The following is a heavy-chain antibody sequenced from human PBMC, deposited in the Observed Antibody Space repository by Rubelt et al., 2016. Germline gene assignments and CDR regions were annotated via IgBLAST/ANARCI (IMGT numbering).Heavy chain of an antibody. CDR2: IDLVGDT. CDR3: ARIFVGPRSAFDY. D-gene: IGHD1-26*01. Sequence: QVTLRESGPALVKPTQTLTLTCTFSGFSLTTSGMFVSWIRQPPGQALEWLARIDLVGDTYYSTSLKTQLTIPKDTAKNQVVLTMTNMDPVDTATYYCARIFVGPRSAFDYWGQGTLVSVSS. V-gene: IGHV2-70*15. J-gene: IGHJ4*02. CDR1: GFSLTTSGMF.